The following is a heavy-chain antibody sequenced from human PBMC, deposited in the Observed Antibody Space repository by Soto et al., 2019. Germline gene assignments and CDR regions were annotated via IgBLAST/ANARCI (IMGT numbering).Heavy chain of an antibody. CDR1: GDSASSNSAA. V-gene: IGHV6-1*01. CDR2: TYYRSKWNN. CDR3: ARGRLGGLRDKYYYYYMDV. Sequence: SQTLSLTCAISGDSASSNSAAWNWIRQSPSRGLEWLGRTYYRSKWNNDYAVSVKSRITINPDSSKKQLSMKLNSVTPEDTAVYYCARGRLGGLRDKYYYYYMDVWGKGTTVTVSS. J-gene: IGHJ6*03. D-gene: IGHD5-12*01.